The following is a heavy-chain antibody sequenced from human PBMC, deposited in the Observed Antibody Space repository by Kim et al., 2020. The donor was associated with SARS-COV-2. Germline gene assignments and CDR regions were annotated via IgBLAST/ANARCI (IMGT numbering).Heavy chain of an antibody. CDR1: GFTFSSYA. J-gene: IGHJ4*02. CDR2: ISGSGGST. CDR3: ANYDSSGYYYDY. V-gene: IGHV3-23*01. Sequence: GGSLRLSCAASGFTFSSYAMSWVRQAPGKGLEWVSAISGSGGSTYYADSVKGRFTISRDNSKNTLYLQMNSLRAEDTAVYYCANYDSSGYYYDYWGQGTLVTVPS. D-gene: IGHD3-22*01.